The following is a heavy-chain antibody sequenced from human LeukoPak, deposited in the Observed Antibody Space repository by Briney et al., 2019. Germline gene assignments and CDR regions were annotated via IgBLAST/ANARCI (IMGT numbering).Heavy chain of an antibody. CDR2: ISAYNGDT. CDR1: GYTSTSYG. CDR3: ARDLSSYSSGWYVSRV. D-gene: IGHD6-19*01. V-gene: IGHV1-18*01. J-gene: IGHJ4*02. Sequence: ASVKVSCKASGYTSTSYGINWVRQAPGQGLEWMGWISAYNGDTKFAQKFQGRVTMTTDTSTSTAYMELGSLRSDDTAVYYCARDLSSYSSGWYVSRVWGQGTLVTVSS.